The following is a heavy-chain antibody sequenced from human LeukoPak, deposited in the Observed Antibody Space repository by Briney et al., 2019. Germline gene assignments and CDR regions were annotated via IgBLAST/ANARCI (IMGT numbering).Heavy chain of an antibody. D-gene: IGHD2-2*01. V-gene: IGHV3-11*01. J-gene: IGHJ4*02. CDR3: ARESPYLGYCSSTSCYEGFDY. Sequence: GGSLRLSCAASGFTLSDYYMSWIRQAPGKGLEWVSYISSSGSTIYYADSVKGRFTISRDNAKNSLYLQMNSLRAEDTAVYYCARESPYLGYCSSTSCYEGFDYWGQGTLVTVSS. CDR2: ISSSGSTI. CDR1: GFTLSDYY.